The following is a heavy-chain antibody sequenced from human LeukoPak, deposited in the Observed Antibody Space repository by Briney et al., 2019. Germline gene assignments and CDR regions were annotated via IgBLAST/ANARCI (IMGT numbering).Heavy chain of an antibody. CDR1: GFTFSSYG. Sequence: GGSLRLSCAASGFTFSSYGMHWVRQAPGKGLEWVAFIRYDGSNKYYADSVKGRFTISRDNSKNTLYLHMNSLRAEDTAVYYCAKAGWSCSSTSCYTGHYYYYMDVWGKGTTVTVSS. D-gene: IGHD2-2*02. V-gene: IGHV3-30*02. CDR2: IRYDGSNK. J-gene: IGHJ6*03. CDR3: AKAGWSCSSTSCYTGHYYYYMDV.